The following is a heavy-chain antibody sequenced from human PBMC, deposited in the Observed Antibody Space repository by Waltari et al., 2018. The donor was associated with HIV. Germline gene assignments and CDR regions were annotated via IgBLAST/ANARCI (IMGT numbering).Heavy chain of an antibody. J-gene: IGHJ5*02. Sequence: EVRLLESGGGLVQPGGSLRLVCVAPGCTFSNFALTWVRQAPGRGLEWVATIGGSLGGTYHANSVKDRFTISRDDSKNTLYLQMTRLRAEDTAVYYCAKAPYNNGHMAGGWLDPWGQGTLVTVSS. V-gene: IGHV3-23*01. CDR3: AKAPYNNGHMAGGWLDP. CDR1: GCTFSNFA. CDR2: IGGSLGGT. D-gene: IGHD6-19*01.